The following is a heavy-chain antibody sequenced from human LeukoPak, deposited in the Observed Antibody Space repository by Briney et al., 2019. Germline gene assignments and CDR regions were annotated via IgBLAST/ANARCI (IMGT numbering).Heavy chain of an antibody. D-gene: IGHD3-16*01. Sequence: PSETLSLTCTGSGGSISCYYWSSIRQPPGRGLEWIGYIYYSGSTNYNPSRKSRVTRAVDTSKTQFSLTLSSVTAADTAVHYSARVRRAFGAFDTWGQGTMVTVSS. CDR2: IYYSGST. CDR1: GGSISCYY. CDR3: ARVRRAFGAFDT. J-gene: IGHJ3*02. V-gene: IGHV4-59*01.